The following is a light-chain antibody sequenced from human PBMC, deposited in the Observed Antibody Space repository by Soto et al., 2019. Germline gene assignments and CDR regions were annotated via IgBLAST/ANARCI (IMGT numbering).Light chain of an antibody. CDR1: QSVSSN. CDR3: QQYNN. CDR2: GAS. V-gene: IGKV3-15*01. J-gene: IGKJ1*01. Sequence: ERVMTQSPATLSVSPGERATLSCRASQSVSSNLAWYQQKPGQAPRLLIYGASTRATGIPARFSGSGSGTEFTLTISSLQSEDFAVYYCQQYNNFGQGTKV.